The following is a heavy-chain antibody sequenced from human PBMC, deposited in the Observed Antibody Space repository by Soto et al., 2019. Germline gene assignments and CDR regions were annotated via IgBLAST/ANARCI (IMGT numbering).Heavy chain of an antibody. J-gene: IGHJ4*02. CDR3: ASRSVLGYFFDY. CDR1: GGSISSYY. Sequence: QVQLQESGPGLVKPSETLSLTCTVSGGSISSYYWSWIRQPPGKGLEWIASGSTNYNPSLKSRVTISVDTSKNQFSLKLSSVTAADTAVYHCASRSVLGYFFDYWGQGTLVSVSS. V-gene: IGHV4-4*09. CDR2: SGST. D-gene: IGHD3-10*01.